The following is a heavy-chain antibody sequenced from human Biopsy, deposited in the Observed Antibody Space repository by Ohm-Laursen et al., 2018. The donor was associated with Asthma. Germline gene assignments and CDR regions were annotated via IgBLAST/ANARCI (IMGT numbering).Heavy chain of an antibody. CDR1: GGSISSFY. Sequence: GTLSLTCRVYGGSISSFYWSWIRQSPEKGLEWMGYVYWTGSTNYNPSLKSRITMSVDTSKNRMFLELTSVTAADTATYYCVRAVRNEQWLAPFDYWGQGKPVTVSS. D-gene: IGHD6-19*01. CDR2: VYWTGST. CDR3: VRAVRNEQWLAPFDY. J-gene: IGHJ4*02. V-gene: IGHV4-59*01.